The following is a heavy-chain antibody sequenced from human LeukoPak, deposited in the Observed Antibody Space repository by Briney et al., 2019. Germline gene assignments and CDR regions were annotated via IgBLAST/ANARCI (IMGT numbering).Heavy chain of an antibody. CDR2: INHSGST. Sequence: SETLSLTCAVYGGSFSGYYWSWIRQPPGKGLEWIGEINHSGSTNYNPSLKSRVTISVDTSKNQFSLKLSSVTAADTAVYYCARTANYYYYYLDVWGKGTTVTISS. V-gene: IGHV4-34*01. J-gene: IGHJ6*03. CDR1: GGSFSGYY. CDR3: ARTANYYYYYLDV.